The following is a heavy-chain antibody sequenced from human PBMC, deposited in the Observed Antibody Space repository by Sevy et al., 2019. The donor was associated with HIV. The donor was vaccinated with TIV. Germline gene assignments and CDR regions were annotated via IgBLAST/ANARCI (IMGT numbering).Heavy chain of an antibody. Sequence: SETLSLTCTVSGGSISSSSYYWGWIRQPPGKGLEWIGSIYYSGSTYYNPSLKSRVTISVDTSKNRFSLKLGSVTAADTAVYYCARQGLVAATAVWFDPWGQGTLVTVSS. CDR3: ARQGLVAATAVWFDP. CDR1: GGSISSSSYY. J-gene: IGHJ5*02. D-gene: IGHD2-15*01. V-gene: IGHV4-39*01. CDR2: IYYSGST.